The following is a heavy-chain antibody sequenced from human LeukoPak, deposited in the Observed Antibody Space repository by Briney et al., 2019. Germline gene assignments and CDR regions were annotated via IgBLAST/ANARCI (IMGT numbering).Heavy chain of an antibody. CDR3: ARGYYYDSSGYYSYYFDY. D-gene: IGHD3-22*01. CDR2: ISYDGSNK. V-gene: IGHV3-30*03. CDR1: GFTFSSYG. Sequence: GGSLRLSCAASGFTFSSYGMHWVRQAPGKGLEWVAVISYDGSNKYYADSVKGRFTISRDNSKNTLYLQMSSLRAEDTAVYYCARGYYYDSSGYYSYYFDYWGQGTLVTVSP. J-gene: IGHJ4*02.